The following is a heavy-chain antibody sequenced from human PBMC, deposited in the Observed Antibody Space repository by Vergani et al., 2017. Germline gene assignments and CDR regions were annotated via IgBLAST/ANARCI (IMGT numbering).Heavy chain of an antibody. Sequence: QVTLKESGPVLVKPTETLTLTCTFSGFSLSTSGMRVSWIRQPPGKALEWLARIDWDDDKFYSTSLKTRLTISKDTPKNQVVLTMTNMDPVDTATYYCARMKVHYYFDYWGQGTLVTVSS. D-gene: IGHD3-10*01. CDR1: GFSLSTSGMR. CDR3: ARMKVHYYFDY. V-gene: IGHV2-70*04. J-gene: IGHJ4*02. CDR2: IDWDDDK.